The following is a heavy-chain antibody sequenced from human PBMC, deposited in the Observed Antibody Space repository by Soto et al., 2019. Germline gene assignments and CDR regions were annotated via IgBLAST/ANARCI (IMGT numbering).Heavy chain of an antibody. J-gene: IGHJ1*01. V-gene: IGHV4-31*03. CDR1: GGSISSGGYY. CDR3: AIYDSSGSRGFQH. D-gene: IGHD3-22*01. Sequence: QVQLQESGPGLVKPSQTLSLTCTVSGGSISSGGYYWSWICQHPGKGLEWIGYIYYSGSTYYNPSLKSRVTISVDTSKNQFSLKLSSVTAADTAVYYCAIYDSSGSRGFQHWGQGTLVTVSS. CDR2: IYYSGST.